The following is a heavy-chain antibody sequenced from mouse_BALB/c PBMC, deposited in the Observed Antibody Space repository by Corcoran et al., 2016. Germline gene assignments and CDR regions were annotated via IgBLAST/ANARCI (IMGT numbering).Heavy chain of an antibody. D-gene: IGHD4-1*01. J-gene: IGHJ1*01. CDR2: IDLANGNT. CDR3: ANWDWYFDV. Sequence: EVQLQQSGAELVKTGDSVKVSCTASGFNIQDTYMHWVKQMPEQGLEWMGRIDLANGNTKYDPKFQGKATITADTSSNTAYLQLSSLTSEDTAVYYCANWDWYFDVWGAGTTVTVSS. V-gene: IGHV14-3*02. CDR1: GFNIQDTY.